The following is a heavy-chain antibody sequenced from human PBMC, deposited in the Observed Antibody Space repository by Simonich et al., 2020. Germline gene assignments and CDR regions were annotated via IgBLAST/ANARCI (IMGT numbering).Heavy chain of an antibody. CDR2: VIPNLRKA. J-gene: IGHJ6*03. Sequence: QVQLVQSGAEVKKPGSSVKVSCTASGGTFSSYAISRVRQAPGQGLEWRGRVIPNLRKANDAQEFQGRVTITADKSTSTAYMELSSLRSEDTAVYYCARGGLADRRIVYYYYMDVWGKGTTVTVSS. CDR3: ARGGLADRRIVYYYYMDV. V-gene: IGHV1-69*09. CDR1: GGTFSSYA. D-gene: IGHD2-15*01.